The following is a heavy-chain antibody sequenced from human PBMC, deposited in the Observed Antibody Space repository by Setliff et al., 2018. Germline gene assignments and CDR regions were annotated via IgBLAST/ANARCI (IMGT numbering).Heavy chain of an antibody. J-gene: IGHJ3*01. CDR1: GFTFDDYV. CDR2: INRNGGRI. D-gene: IGHD3-22*01. CDR3: ARAHRYFSDTSGYFYDQGRSAFDV. Sequence: GASLKPSCAASGFTFDDYVMSWVRQAPGKGLEWVSDINRNGGRIGYADPVKGRFTISRDNAKNSLYLQMNSLGAEDPALYYCARAHRYFSDTSGYFYDQGRSAFDVWGQGTMVTVSS. V-gene: IGHV3-20*04.